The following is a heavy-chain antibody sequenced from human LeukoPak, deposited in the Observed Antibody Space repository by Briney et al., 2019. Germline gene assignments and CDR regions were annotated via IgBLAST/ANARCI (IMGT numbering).Heavy chain of an antibody. CDR1: GYSFTTYW. CDR2: IYPGDSDT. Sequence: GESLKISCRGSGYSFTTYWIGWVRQMPGKGLEWMGIIYPGDSDTRYSPSFQGQVTISADKSISTAYLQWSSLKASDTAMYYCARRMIVVGDYFDYWGQGTLVTVSS. J-gene: IGHJ4*02. CDR3: ARRMIVVGDYFDY. V-gene: IGHV5-51*01. D-gene: IGHD3-22*01.